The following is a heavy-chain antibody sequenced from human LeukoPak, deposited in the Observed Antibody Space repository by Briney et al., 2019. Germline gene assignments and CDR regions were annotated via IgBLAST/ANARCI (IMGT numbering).Heavy chain of an antibody. Sequence: PSETLSLTCTVSGGSISSSSYYWGWIRQPPGKGLEWIGSIYYSGSTYYNPSLKSRVTISVDTSKNQFSLKLSSVTAADTAVYYCARVAVRFLEWTQYYYYMDVWGKGTTVTVSS. V-gene: IGHV4-39*01. CDR1: GGSISSSSYY. J-gene: IGHJ6*03. CDR2: IYYSGST. CDR3: ARVAVRFLEWTQYYYYMDV. D-gene: IGHD3-3*01.